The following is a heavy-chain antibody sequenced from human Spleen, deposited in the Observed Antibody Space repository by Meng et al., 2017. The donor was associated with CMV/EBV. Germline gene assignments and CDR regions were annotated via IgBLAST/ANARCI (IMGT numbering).Heavy chain of an antibody. V-gene: IGHV3-23*01. Sequence: FSSYAMSWVRQAPGKGLEWVSAISGSGGSTYYADSVKGRFTISRDNSKNTLYLQMNSLRAEDTAVYYCAKDPGPITIFGVAISWFDPWGQGTLVTVSS. D-gene: IGHD3-3*01. CDR2: ISGSGGST. CDR1: FSSYA. CDR3: AKDPGPITIFGVAISWFDP. J-gene: IGHJ5*02.